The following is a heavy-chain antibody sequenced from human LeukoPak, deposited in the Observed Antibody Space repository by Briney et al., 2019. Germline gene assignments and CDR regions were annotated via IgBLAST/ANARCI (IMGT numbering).Heavy chain of an antibody. CDR2: ISANSGKT. Sequence: GASVKVSCKASGYTFTDNGISWVRQAPGEGLEWMGWISANSGKTNYAQRFQGRVTMTRETSSSTVYMELRSLRFDDTAVYFCARDKNYRFDYWGQGTLVSVTS. D-gene: IGHD3-16*02. V-gene: IGHV1-18*01. CDR3: ARDKNYRFDY. J-gene: IGHJ4*02. CDR1: GYTFTDNG.